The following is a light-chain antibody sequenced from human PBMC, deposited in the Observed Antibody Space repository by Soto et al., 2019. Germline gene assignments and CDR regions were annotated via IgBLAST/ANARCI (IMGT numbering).Light chain of an antibody. CDR1: QGISSY. CDR3: QQYYSYPLT. Sequence: AIRMTQSPSSFSASTGDRVTITCRASQGISSYLAWYQQKPGKAPKLLIYAASTLQSGVPSRFSGSGPGTDFTLTLSCLQSEDFATYYCQQYYSYPLTFGPGTKVDIK. V-gene: IGKV1-8*01. CDR2: AAS. J-gene: IGKJ3*01.